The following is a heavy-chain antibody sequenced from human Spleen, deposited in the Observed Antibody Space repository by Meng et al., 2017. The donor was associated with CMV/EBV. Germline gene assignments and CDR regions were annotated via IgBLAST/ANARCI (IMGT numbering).Heavy chain of an antibody. CDR1: GFTFSSHW. D-gene: IGHD3-22*01. V-gene: IGHV3-7*01. J-gene: IGHJ4*02. Sequence: LSFAASGFTFSSHWMSWVRQAPGKGLEWVSIMKEDGSEKYYVDSVKGRFTISRDNARTSLYLQMNSLRAEDTAVYYCARPNSGYYDYWGQGTLVTVSS. CDR2: MKEDGSEK. CDR3: ARPNSGYYDY.